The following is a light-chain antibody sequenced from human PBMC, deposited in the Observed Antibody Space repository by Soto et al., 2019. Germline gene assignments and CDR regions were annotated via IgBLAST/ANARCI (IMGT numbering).Light chain of an antibody. CDR1: GSDVGGYNY. CDR2: EVS. V-gene: IGLV2-14*01. J-gene: IGLJ1*01. CDR3: NSYTSRSTYV. Sequence: QSALTQPASVSGSPGQSITISCTGSGSDVGGYNYVSWYQQHPGKAPKLMIYEVSDRPSGVSNRFSGSKSGNTASLTISGLQAEDEADYYCNSYTSRSTYVFGTGTKVTVL.